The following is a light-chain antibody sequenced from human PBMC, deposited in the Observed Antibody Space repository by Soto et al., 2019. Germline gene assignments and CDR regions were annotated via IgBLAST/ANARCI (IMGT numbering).Light chain of an antibody. J-gene: IGKJ5*01. CDR1: QSVLYSSNNNNY. CDR3: QQNCYFPPT. CDR2: SAS. V-gene: IGKV4-1*01. Sequence: DIVLTPNPDSLAVSLGESATTTCQSSQSVLYSSNNNNYLAWYQQKQGQPPKLLIYSASTREAGVPDRFSGSGSGTDFTLTISSLQAEDVAVYYCQQNCYFPPTFGEGTRLEIK.